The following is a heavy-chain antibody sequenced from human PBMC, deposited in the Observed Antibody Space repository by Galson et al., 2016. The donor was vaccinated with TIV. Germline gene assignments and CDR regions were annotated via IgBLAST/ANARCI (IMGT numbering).Heavy chain of an antibody. CDR2: ISSGGTT. Sequence: SLRLSCAASTFNIKDNYMTWVRQAPGKGLEWVSIISSGGTTNYADSVKGRLTIGRDESKNTLYLEMNSLRLEDTAVYYCARDRRHCGNECFLYYYYGMDVWGRGTTVTVSS. CDR3: ARDRRHCGNECFLYYYYGMDV. CDR1: TFNIKDNY. J-gene: IGHJ6*02. V-gene: IGHV3-66*02. D-gene: IGHD2-21*01.